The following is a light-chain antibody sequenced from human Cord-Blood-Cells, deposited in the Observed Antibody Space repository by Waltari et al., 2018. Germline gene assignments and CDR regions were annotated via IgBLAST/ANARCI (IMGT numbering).Light chain of an antibody. Sequence: DIQMTQSPSSLSASVGDRVTITCRASQSISSYLNWYQQKPGKAPKLRIYAASSLQSGVPSRFSVSGSGTDFTLTISSLQPEDFATYYCQQSYSTPLTFGGGTKVEIK. V-gene: IGKV1-39*01. CDR3: QQSYSTPLT. CDR1: QSISSY. CDR2: AAS. J-gene: IGKJ4*01.